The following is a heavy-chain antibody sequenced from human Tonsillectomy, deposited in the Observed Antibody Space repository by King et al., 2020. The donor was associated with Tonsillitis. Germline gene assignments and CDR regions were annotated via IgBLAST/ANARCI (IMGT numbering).Heavy chain of an antibody. J-gene: IGHJ5*02. D-gene: IGHD1-7*01. CDR2: IFYTGKT. Sequence: LQLQESGPGLVKPSETLALTCTVFGGSITTDAYFWGWIRQPPGKGLEWIGTIFYTGKTYYNPSLKSRVSISVDTSKNQFSLKLSSLTATDTAVYYCARHRSPGGENYFDPWGQGTLVTVSS. CDR3: ARHRSPGGENYFDP. V-gene: IGHV4-39*01. CDR1: GGSITTDAYF.